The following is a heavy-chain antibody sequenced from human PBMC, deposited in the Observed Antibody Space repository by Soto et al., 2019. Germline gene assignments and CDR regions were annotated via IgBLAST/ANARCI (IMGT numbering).Heavy chain of an antibody. J-gene: IGHJ6*02. CDR2: IWYDGSNK. D-gene: IGHD3-10*01. CDR3: ARDTARAMVRIYYGMDV. Sequence: QVQLVESGGGVVQPGRSLRLSCAASGFTFSSYGMHWVRQAPGKGLEWVAVIWYDGSNKYYADSVKGRFPISRDNSKNXXYLQMNSLRAEDTAVYYCARDTARAMVRIYYGMDVWGQGTTVTVSS. CDR1: GFTFSSYG. V-gene: IGHV3-33*01.